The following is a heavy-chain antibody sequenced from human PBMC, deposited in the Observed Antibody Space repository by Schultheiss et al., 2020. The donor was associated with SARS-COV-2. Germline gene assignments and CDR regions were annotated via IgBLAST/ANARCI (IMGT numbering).Heavy chain of an antibody. Sequence: SQTLSLTCTVSGGSISSGGYYWSWIRQHPGKGLEWIEYIYYSGSTYYNPSLKSRVTISVDTSKNQFSLKLSSVTAADTAVYYCARDDYGAGEDDDAFDIWGQGTMVTVSS. CDR1: GGSISSGGYY. CDR2: IYYSGST. D-gene: IGHD4-17*01. J-gene: IGHJ3*02. V-gene: IGHV4-31*03. CDR3: ARDDYGAGEDDDAFDI.